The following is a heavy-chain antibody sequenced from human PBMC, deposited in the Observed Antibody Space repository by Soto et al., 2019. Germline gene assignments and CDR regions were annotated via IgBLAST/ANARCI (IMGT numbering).Heavy chain of an antibody. CDR2: ISGNGVST. CDR3: AKDLGTITLIVVVVDAFDI. J-gene: IGHJ3*02. CDR1: GFTFSSYA. D-gene: IGHD3-22*01. V-gene: IGHV3-23*01. Sequence: GGSLRLSCAASGFTFSSYAMSWVRQAPGKGLEWVSAISGNGVSTYYSDSVKGRFTISRDNSKSTLYLQMNSLRAEDTAVYYCAKDLGTITLIVVVVDAFDIWGQGTMVTVSS.